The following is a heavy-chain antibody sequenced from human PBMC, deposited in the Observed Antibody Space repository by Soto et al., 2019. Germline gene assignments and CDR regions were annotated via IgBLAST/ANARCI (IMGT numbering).Heavy chain of an antibody. V-gene: IGHV3-23*01. CDR2: ISGSGGST. D-gene: IGHD1-26*01. CDR3: AKAKRGVSGSYLDYYYYGMDV. Sequence: VGSLRLSCAASGFTFSSYAMSWVRQAPGKGLEWVSAISGSGGSTYYADSVKGWFTISRDNSKNTLYLQMNSLRAEDTAVYYCAKAKRGVSGSYLDYYYYGMDVWGQGTTVTVSS. J-gene: IGHJ6*02. CDR1: GFTFSSYA.